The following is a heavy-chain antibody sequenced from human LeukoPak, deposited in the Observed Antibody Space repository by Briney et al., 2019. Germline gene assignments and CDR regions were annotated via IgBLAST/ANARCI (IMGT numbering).Heavy chain of an antibody. D-gene: IGHD5-18*01. CDR1: GGSISSYY. Sequence: PEPLSLTCTVSGGSISSYYWSCIRQPPGKGLEWIGYIYYSGSTNYNPSLKSRVTISVDTSKNQFSLKLSSVTAADTAVYYCARETNSYGYLYYFDYWGQGTLVTVSP. CDR3: ARETNSYGYLYYFDY. J-gene: IGHJ4*02. CDR2: IYYSGST. V-gene: IGHV4-59*01.